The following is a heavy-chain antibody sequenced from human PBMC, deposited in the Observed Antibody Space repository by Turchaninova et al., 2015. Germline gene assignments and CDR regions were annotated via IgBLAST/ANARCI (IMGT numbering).Heavy chain of an antibody. CDR3: ARYSSSWSKYFDL. V-gene: IGHV4-34*01. J-gene: IGHJ2*01. Sequence: QVQLHQWGAGVLKTSATLSLTGAVSGGSLKGSPGSWNRQPPGKGAEWIGEVNQAVTRSSNPSLRSRVTMSMDMSKNQLYLSLASLTAADTAVYYCARYSSSWSKYFDLWGPGSLVNVSS. D-gene: IGHD6-13*01. CDR1: GGSLKGSP. CDR2: VNQAVTR.